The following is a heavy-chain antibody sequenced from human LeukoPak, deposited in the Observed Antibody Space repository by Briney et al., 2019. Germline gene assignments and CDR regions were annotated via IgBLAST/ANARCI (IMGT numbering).Heavy chain of an antibody. CDR2: ISSSSSYI. V-gene: IGHV3-21*04. D-gene: IGHD3-10*01. Sequence: PGGSLRLTCAASGFTFSSYSMNWVRQAPGKGLEWVSSISSSSSYIYYADSVKGRFTISRDNAKNSLYLQMNSLRAEDTAVYYCAKDAPRGREADYFDYWGQGTLVTVSS. J-gene: IGHJ4*02. CDR1: GFTFSSYS. CDR3: AKDAPRGREADYFDY.